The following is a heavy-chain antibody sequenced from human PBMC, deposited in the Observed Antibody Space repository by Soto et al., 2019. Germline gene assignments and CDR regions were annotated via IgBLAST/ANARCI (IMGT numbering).Heavy chain of an antibody. CDR3: ARVHSGRNWFDP. CDR1: GGSVSSGSFY. J-gene: IGHJ5*02. CDR2: IYFSGST. V-gene: IGHV4-61*01. Sequence: SETLSLTCNVSGGSVSSGSFYWIWIRQPPGKGLEWIGFIYFSGSTNYNPSLKSRVTMSLDTSKNQFSLKLRSVTPADTAVYYCARVHSGRNWFDPWGQGTLVTVS. D-gene: IGHD6-19*01.